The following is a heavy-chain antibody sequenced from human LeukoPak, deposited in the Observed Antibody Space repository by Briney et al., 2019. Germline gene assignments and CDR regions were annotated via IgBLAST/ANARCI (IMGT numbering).Heavy chain of an antibody. Sequence: GGSLRLSCAASGFTFSSHCMHWARQAPGKGLVCVSRIYNDGRTTTYADSVKGRFTISRDNAKNTLYLQMNSLRAEDTAVYYCARGLERGSGSYSLSQTDFWGQGTLVTVSS. D-gene: IGHD3-10*01. J-gene: IGHJ4*02. CDR1: GFTFSSHC. V-gene: IGHV3-74*01. CDR3: ARGLERGSGSYSLSQTDF. CDR2: IYNDGRTT.